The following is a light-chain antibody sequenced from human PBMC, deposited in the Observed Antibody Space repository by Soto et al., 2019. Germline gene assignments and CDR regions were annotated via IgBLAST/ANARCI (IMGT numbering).Light chain of an antibody. Sequence: QSALSQPASLSGSPGQSITISCTGTSRDVGYYNYVSWYQHHPGKAPKLMIYEVSNRPSGVSNRFSGSKSGNTASLAISGLQAEDEADYYCSSYTTSSTQVFGGGTKLTVL. J-gene: IGLJ3*02. CDR2: EVS. CDR1: SRDVGYYNY. CDR3: SSYTTSSTQV. V-gene: IGLV2-14*01.